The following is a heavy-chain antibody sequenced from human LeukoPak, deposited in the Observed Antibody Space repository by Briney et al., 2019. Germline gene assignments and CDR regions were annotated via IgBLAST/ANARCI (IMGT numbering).Heavy chain of an antibody. V-gene: IGHV1-2*02. CDR1: GYTFTGYY. D-gene: IGHD3-16*02. J-gene: IGHJ3*02. CDR3: ARVSHDYVWGSYRYTRAFDI. Sequence: ASVKVSCKASGYTFTGYYMHWVRQAPGQGLEWMGWINPNSGGTNYAQKFQGRVTMTRDTSISTAYMELSRLRSDDTAVYYCARVSHDYVWGSYRYTRAFDIGGQGTMVTVSS. CDR2: INPNSGGT.